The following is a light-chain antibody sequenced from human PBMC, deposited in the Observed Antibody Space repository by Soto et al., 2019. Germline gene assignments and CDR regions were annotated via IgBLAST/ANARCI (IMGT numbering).Light chain of an antibody. CDR2: EVS. CDR3: MQSTQLPPT. CDR1: HSLLHITGETF. Sequence: DLVMTQTRLSLSVAPGQPDCISRKSSHSLLHITGETFLFWYLQKPGQSPQLLIYEVSTRVSGVPDRFSGSGSGTDFTLEISRVETDDVGIYYCMQSTQLPPTFGQGTRLEIK. J-gene: IGKJ5*01. V-gene: IGKV2D-29*02.